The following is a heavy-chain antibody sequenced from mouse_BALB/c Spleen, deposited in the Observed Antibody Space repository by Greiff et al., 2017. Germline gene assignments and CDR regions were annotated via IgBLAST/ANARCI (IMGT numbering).Heavy chain of an antibody. V-gene: IGHV1-69*02. Sequence: QVQLQQPGAELVKPGAPVKLSCKASGYTFTSYWMNWVKQRPGRGLEWIGRIDPSDSETHYNQKFKDKATLTVDKSSSTAYIQLSSLTSEDSAVYCCARSLRYYWYFDVWGAGTTVTVSS. D-gene: IGHD1-1*01. J-gene: IGHJ1*01. CDR3: ARSLRYYWYFDV. CDR2: IDPSDSET. CDR1: GYTFTSYW.